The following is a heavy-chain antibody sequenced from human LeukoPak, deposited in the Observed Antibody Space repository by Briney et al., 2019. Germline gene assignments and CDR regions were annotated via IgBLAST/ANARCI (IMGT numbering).Heavy chain of an antibody. Sequence: LEALVKVSCKASGYKFTDDYMHWVRQAPGQGLELKGWINPDSGFTNYAQKFKGRVTMTRDTSISTAYLEVRSLTSDDTAVYYCAPTAEAYTSWWKVWGQGTLVTVSS. V-gene: IGHV1-2*03. CDR1: GYKFTDDY. CDR2: INPDSGFT. CDR3: APTAEAYTSWWKV. D-gene: IGHD3-16*01. J-gene: IGHJ4*02.